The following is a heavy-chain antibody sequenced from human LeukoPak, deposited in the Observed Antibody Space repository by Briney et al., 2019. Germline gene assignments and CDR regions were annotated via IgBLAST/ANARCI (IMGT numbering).Heavy chain of an antibody. Sequence: GGSLRLSCAASGFTFDDYAMHWVRHAPGKGLEWVSNISWNSGSIGYADSVKGRFTISRDNAKSSLYLQMNSLRADDTALYYCVKAGAVAGFLDYWGQGTLVTVSS. V-gene: IGHV3-9*01. CDR2: ISWNSGSI. J-gene: IGHJ4*02. CDR1: GFTFDDYA. CDR3: VKAGAVAGFLDY. D-gene: IGHD6-19*01.